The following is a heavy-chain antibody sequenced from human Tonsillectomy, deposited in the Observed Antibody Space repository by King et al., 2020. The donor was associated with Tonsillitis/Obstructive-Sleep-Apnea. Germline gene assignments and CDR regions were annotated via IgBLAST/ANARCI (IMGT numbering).Heavy chain of an antibody. Sequence: EVQLVESGGGLVKPGGSLRLSCAASVFTFSSYSMNWVRQAPGKGLEWVSSISSSSSYIYYADSVKGRFTISRDNAKNSLYLQMNSLRAEDTAVYYCAREQSYDFWSGAYYYYMDVWGKGTTVTVSS. CDR3: AREQSYDFWSGAYYYYMDV. CDR1: VFTFSSYS. J-gene: IGHJ6*03. V-gene: IGHV3-21*01. D-gene: IGHD3-3*01. CDR2: ISSSSSYI.